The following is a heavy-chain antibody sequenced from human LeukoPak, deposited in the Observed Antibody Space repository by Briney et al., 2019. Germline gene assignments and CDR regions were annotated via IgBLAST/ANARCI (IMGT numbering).Heavy chain of an antibody. J-gene: IGHJ4*02. Sequence: SETLPHPCTVSGDSVSGHRFYRRWIRQPPGKGLEWIEYIYYTGNTNYNPSLKSRVTISVDTYKNQFYLKLSSVTAADTAVYYCATKLWVPVYLPGGGGGSLVTVSS. CDR2: IYYTGNT. CDR3: ATKLWVPVYLPG. V-gene: IGHV4-61*01. CDR1: GDSVSGHRFY. D-gene: IGHD3-10*01.